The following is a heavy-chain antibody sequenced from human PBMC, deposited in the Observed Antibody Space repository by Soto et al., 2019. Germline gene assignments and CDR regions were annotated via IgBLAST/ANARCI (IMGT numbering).Heavy chain of an antibody. D-gene: IGHD3-3*01. V-gene: IGHV3-66*01. J-gene: IGHJ6*03. CDR2: IYSGGST. CDR3: ARTYYDFWSGPNYYYMDV. CDR1: GFTVSSNY. Sequence: GGSLRLSCAASGFTVSSNYMSWVRQAPGKGLEWVSVIYSGGSTYYADSVKGRFTISRDNSKNTLYLQMNSLRAEDTAVYYCARTYYDFWSGPNYYYMDVWGKGTTVTVSS.